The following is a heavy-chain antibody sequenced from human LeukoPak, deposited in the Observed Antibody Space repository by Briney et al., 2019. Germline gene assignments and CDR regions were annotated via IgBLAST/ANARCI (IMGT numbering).Heavy chain of an antibody. CDR2: ISYDGSNK. J-gene: IGHJ6*02. D-gene: IGHD3-10*01. CDR3: ARDSRATLVITIGGMDV. Sequence: GGSLRLSCAASGFTFSSYAMHWVRQAPGKGLEWVAVISYDGSNKYYADSVKGRFTISRDSSKNTLYLQMNSLRAEDTAVYYCARDSRATLVITIGGMDVWGQGTTVTVSS. CDR1: GFTFSSYA. V-gene: IGHV3-30-3*01.